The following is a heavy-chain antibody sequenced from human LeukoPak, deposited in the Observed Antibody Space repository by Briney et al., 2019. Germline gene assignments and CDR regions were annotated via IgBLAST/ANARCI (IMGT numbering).Heavy chain of an antibody. CDR1: GFTFSSYE. Sequence: GGSLRLSCAASGFTFSSYEMNWVRQAPGKGLEWVSYISSSGSTIYCADSVKGRFTISRDNAKNSLYLQMNSLRAEDTALYYCAREKGGSYYSDAFDIWGQGTMVTVSS. CDR2: ISSSGSTI. V-gene: IGHV3-48*03. CDR3: AREKGGSYYSDAFDI. J-gene: IGHJ3*02. D-gene: IGHD1-26*01.